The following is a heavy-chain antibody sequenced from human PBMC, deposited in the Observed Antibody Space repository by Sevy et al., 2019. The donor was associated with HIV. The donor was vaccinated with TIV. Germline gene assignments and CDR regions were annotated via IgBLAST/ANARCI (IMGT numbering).Heavy chain of an antibody. J-gene: IGHJ4*02. CDR1: GFTFSSYS. CDR3: ASWDLYDSSGYYGDY. D-gene: IGHD3-22*01. CDR2: ISSSSSYI. V-gene: IGHV3-21*01. Sequence: GGSLRLSCAASGFTFSSYSMNWVRQAPGKGLEWVSSISSSSSYIYYADSVKGRFTISRDNAKNSQYLQMNSLRAEDTAVYYCASWDLYDSSGYYGDYWGQGTLVTVSS.